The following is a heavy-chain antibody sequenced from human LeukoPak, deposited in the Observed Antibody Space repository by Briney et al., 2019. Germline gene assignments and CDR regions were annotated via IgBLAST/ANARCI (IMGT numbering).Heavy chain of an antibody. CDR3: ARGYYYDSSGYYLSDAFDI. Sequence: GGSLRLSCAASGFPFRSYGMHWVRQAPGKGLEWVSSISSSSSYIYYADSVKGRFTISRDNAKNSLYLQMNSLRAEDTAVYYCARGYYYDSSGYYLSDAFDIWGQGTMVTVSS. CDR1: GFPFRSYG. V-gene: IGHV3-21*01. CDR2: ISSSSSYI. J-gene: IGHJ3*02. D-gene: IGHD3-22*01.